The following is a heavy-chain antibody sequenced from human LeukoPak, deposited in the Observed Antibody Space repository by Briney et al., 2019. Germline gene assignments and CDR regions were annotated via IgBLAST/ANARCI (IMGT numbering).Heavy chain of an antibody. CDR3: ARAGGYYYYGMDV. D-gene: IGHD3-16*01. Sequence: SETLSLTCAVYGGSFSGYYWTWIRQPPGKGLEWIGEINHSGSTNYNPSLKSRVTKSVDTSKNQFSLKLSSVTAADTAVYYCARAGGYYYYGMDVWGQGTTVTVSS. CDR2: INHSGST. CDR1: GGSFSGYY. J-gene: IGHJ6*02. V-gene: IGHV4-34*01.